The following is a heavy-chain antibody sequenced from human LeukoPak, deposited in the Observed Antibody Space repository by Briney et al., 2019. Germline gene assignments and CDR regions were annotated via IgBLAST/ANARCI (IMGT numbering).Heavy chain of an antibody. CDR3: AKHRGAIAMIRGVTIPFDP. CDR2: ISGGGGST. J-gene: IGHJ5*02. V-gene: IGHV3-23*01. D-gene: IGHD3-10*01. CDR1: GFTFSNYA. Sequence: GGSLRLSCVASGFTFSNYAMSWVRQAPGKGLEWLSAISGGGGSTNYADSVKGRFTISGDNAKNTVYLQMNSLRDVDTAVYYCAKHRGAIAMIRGVTIPFDPWGQGTLVTVSS.